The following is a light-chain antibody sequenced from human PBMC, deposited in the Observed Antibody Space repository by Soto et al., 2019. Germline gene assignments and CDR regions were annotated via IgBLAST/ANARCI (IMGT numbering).Light chain of an antibody. Sequence: TQLAQSPSSLSASVGDRVTITCRASQGIRTDLGWYQQSTGKAPKVLIVGASTLQNGVPSRFSGSGSGTDVALTIICLHPEDSATYYCLQDFSYRRTVSQGTKA. CDR3: LQDFSYRRT. CDR2: GAS. J-gene: IGKJ1*01. V-gene: IGKV1-6*01. CDR1: QGIRTD.